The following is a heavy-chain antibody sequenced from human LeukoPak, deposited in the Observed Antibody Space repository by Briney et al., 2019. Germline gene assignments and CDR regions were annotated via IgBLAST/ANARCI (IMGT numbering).Heavy chain of an antibody. Sequence: ASVKVSCKASGGTFSSYAISWVRQAPGQGLEWMGRIIPILGIANYAQKFQGRVTITADESTSTAYMELSSLRSEDTAVYYCARSGRSYYYGMDVWGQGTTVTVSS. V-gene: IGHV1-69*04. CDR2: IIPILGIA. J-gene: IGHJ6*02. D-gene: IGHD1-26*01. CDR1: GGTFSSYA. CDR3: ARSGRSYYYGMDV.